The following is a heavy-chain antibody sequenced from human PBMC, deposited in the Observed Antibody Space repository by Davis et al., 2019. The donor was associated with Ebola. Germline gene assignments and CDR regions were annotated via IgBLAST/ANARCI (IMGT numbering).Heavy chain of an antibody. CDR3: LRDHEIHKNYYSSGMDV. CDR2: ISTGSTYT. V-gene: IGHV3-11*06. Sequence: GESLKISCAASGFTFRDYYMTWIRQAPGKGLEWVSYISTGSTYTNYADSVKGRFTISRDNAKNSLYLQMNSLRADDTAVYYCLRDHEIHKNYYSSGMDVWCQGPTVTVSS. J-gene: IGHJ6*02. D-gene: IGHD5-18*01. CDR1: GFTFRDYY.